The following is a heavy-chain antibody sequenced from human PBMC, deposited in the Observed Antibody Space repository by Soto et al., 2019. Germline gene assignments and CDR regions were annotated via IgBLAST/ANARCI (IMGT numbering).Heavy chain of an antibody. Sequence: ASVKVSCKASGYTFTGYYMHWVLQAPGQGLEWMGWINPNSGGTNYAQKFQGWVTMTRDTSISTAYMELSRLRSDDTAVYYCARENYDFWSGSSRRWFDPWGQGTLVTVSS. CDR1: GYTFTGYY. V-gene: IGHV1-2*04. CDR2: INPNSGGT. D-gene: IGHD3-3*01. CDR3: ARENYDFWSGSSRRWFDP. J-gene: IGHJ5*02.